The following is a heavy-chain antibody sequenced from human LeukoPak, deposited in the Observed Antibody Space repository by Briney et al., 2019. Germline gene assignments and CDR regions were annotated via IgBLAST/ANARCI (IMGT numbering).Heavy chain of an antibody. Sequence: PSETLSLTCTVSGGSISSSSYYWGWIRQPPGKGLERNGSIYYSGSTYYNPSLKSRVTISVDTSKNQFSLKLSSVTAADTAVYYCARHSSGWYGVYFDYWGQGTLVTVSS. D-gene: IGHD6-19*01. CDR2: IYYSGST. CDR1: GGSISSSSYY. CDR3: ARHSSGWYGVYFDY. V-gene: IGHV4-39*01. J-gene: IGHJ4*02.